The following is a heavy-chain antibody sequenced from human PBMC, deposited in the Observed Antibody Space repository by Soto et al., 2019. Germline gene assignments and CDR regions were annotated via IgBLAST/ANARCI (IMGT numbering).Heavy chain of an antibody. CDR1: GGSISRHY. V-gene: IGHV4-59*08. CDR3: ARHPSDFWFDP. Sequence: SETLSLTCTVSGGSISRHYWSWIRQPPGKGLEWIGNIYYSGSTSYNPSLKSPVTVSVDTSKNHFSLKLSSVTAADTAVYYCARHPSDFWFDPWGQGTLVTVSS. D-gene: IGHD2-21*02. CDR2: IYYSGST. J-gene: IGHJ5*02.